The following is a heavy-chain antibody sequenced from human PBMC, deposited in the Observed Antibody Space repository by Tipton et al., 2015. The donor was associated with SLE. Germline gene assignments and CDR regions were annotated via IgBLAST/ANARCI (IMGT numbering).Heavy chain of an antibody. CDR1: GGSISSYY. CDR2: INHSGST. J-gene: IGHJ4*02. D-gene: IGHD2-21*01. CDR3: ARGGRAVTIPFNY. V-gene: IGHV4-34*01. Sequence: TLSLTCTVSGGSISSYYWSWIRQPPGKGLEWIGEINHSGSTNYNPSLKSRVTISVDTSKNQFSLKLSSVTAADTAVYYCARGGRAVTIPFNYWGQGTLVTVSS.